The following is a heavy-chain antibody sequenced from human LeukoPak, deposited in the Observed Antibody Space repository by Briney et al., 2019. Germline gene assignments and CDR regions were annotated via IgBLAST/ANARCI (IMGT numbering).Heavy chain of an antibody. Sequence: SETLSLTCPVSGGSISSSSYYWGWIRQPPGKGLEWIGSIYYSGSTYYNPSLKSRVTISVDTSKNQFSLKLSSVTAADTAVYYCARLLLRYPDYWGQGTLVTVSS. V-gene: IGHV4-39*01. CDR2: IYYSGST. D-gene: IGHD1-1*01. CDR1: GGSISSSSYY. J-gene: IGHJ4*02. CDR3: ARLLLRYPDY.